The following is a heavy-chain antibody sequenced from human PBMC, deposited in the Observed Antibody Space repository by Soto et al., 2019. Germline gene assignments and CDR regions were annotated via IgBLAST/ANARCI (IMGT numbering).Heavy chain of an antibody. CDR2: MNPNSGNT. Sequence: GPSVKVSCKASGYTFTSYDINWVRQATGQGLEWMGWMNPNSGNTGYAQKFQGRVTMTRNTSISTAYMELSSLRSEDPAVYYCAGGDLRVRGALPDYWGQGTLVTVSS. V-gene: IGHV1-8*01. CDR1: GYTFTSYD. D-gene: IGHD3-10*01. J-gene: IGHJ4*02. CDR3: AGGDLRVRGALPDY.